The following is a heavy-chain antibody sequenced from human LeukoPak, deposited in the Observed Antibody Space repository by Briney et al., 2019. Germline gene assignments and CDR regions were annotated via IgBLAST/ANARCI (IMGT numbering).Heavy chain of an antibody. CDR1: GFTFSSYA. D-gene: IGHD3-10*01. V-gene: IGHV3-23*01. J-gene: IGHJ4*02. CDR2: ISGSGGSI. CDR3: AKRESAMVRGVLDY. Sequence: GGSLRLSCAASGFTFSSYAMSWVRQAPGKGLEWVSDISGSGGSIYYADSVKGRFTISRDNSKNTLYLQMNSLRAEDTAVYYCAKRESAMVRGVLDYWGQGTLVTVPS.